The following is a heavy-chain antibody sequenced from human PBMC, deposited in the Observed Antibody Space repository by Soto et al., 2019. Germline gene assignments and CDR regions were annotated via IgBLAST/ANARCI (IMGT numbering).Heavy chain of an antibody. D-gene: IGHD1-1*01. J-gene: IGHJ4*02. CDR3: AKLDGGGY. V-gene: IGHV4-4*02. CDR2: IYHEGNT. Sequence: QVQLQESGPGLVTPSGTLSLTCAVSGGSISSNNWWSWVRQPPGKGLEWIGEIYHEGNTHYNPSLKSRDSISVDKTKNHFALILSSLTAADTAVYYCAKLDGGGYWGQGTLVTVSS. CDR1: GGSISSNNW.